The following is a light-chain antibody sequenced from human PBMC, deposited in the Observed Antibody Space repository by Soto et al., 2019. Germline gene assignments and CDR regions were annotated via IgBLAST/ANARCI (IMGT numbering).Light chain of an antibody. CDR1: SSDVGGYNY. J-gene: IGLJ2*01. Sequence: QLVLTQPPSASGSPGQSVTISCTGTSSDVGGYNYVSWYQQHPAKAPKLMIYEVSKRPSGVPDRFSGSKSGNTASLTVSGLQAEDEADYYCSSYAGSNNLGVFGGGTKLTVL. CDR2: EVS. V-gene: IGLV2-8*01. CDR3: SSYAGSNNLGV.